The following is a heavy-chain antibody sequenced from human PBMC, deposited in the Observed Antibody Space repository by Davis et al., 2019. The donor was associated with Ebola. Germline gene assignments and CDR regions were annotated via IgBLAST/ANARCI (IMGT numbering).Heavy chain of an antibody. CDR2: INPNGITT. D-gene: IGHD5-24*01. J-gene: IGHJ6*02. V-gene: IGHV1-46*01. CDR3: TRGGAQFSMDV. Sequence: AASVKVSCKASGFTFTNYAFSWVRQAPGQGLEWIGIINPNGITTIYAQKFQGRVTMTRDTSTSTVYMDLSSLRSEDTAVYYCTRGGAQFSMDVWGQGTTVTVSS. CDR1: GFTFTNYA.